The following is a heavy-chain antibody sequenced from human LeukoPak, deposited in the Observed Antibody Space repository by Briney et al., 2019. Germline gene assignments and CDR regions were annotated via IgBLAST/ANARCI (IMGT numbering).Heavy chain of an antibody. CDR1: GGSISSYY. CDR3: AREGVLTGLI. D-gene: IGHD1-20*01. CDR2: IYYSGST. V-gene: IGHV4-59*06. J-gene: IGHJ3*02. Sequence: SETLSLTCTVSGGSISSYYWSCIRQHPGKGLEWIGYIYYSGSTYYNPSLKRRVTISVDTSKNQFSLKLSSVTAADTAVYYCAREGVLTGLIWGQGTMVTVSS.